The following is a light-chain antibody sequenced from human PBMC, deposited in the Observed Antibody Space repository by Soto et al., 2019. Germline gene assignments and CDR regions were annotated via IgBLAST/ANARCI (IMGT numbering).Light chain of an antibody. CDR2: EVT. V-gene: IGLV2-14*01. J-gene: IGLJ3*02. CDR1: SSDIGAYNY. CDR3: SSYVRSSSSWV. Sequence: QSVLTQPASVSGSPGQSITISCSGSSSDIGAYNYVSWYQLHPGKAPKLMIYEVTNRPSGVSDRFSGSKSGNTASLTVSGLQAEDEGDYYCSSYVRSSSSWVFGGGTKLTVL.